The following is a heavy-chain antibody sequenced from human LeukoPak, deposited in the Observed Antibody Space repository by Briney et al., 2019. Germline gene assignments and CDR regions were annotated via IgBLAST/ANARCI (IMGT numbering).Heavy chain of an antibody. CDR2: ISFDGSNE. D-gene: IGHD2-8*01. V-gene: IGHV3-30*09. J-gene: IGHJ4*02. CDR1: GFIFSHYP. CDR3: ARARLVWTKYFDC. Sequence: GRSLRLSCAASGFIFSHYPMHWVRQAPGKGLEWVAVISFDGSNEYYSDSVKGRFAISRDNSKNTLYLQMSSLIAEDTAVYYCARARLVWTKYFDCWGQGPWSPSPQ.